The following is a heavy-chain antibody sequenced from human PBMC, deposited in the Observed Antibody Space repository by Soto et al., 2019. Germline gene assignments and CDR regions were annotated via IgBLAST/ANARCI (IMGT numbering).Heavy chain of an antibody. Sequence: EVQLVESGGGLVHPGGSLGLSCAASGSTFSSSWMHWFRQAPGKGLVWVSRIYRDGSRTNYADSVQGRFTISRDNAKNTLYLQMNSLRAEDTALYYCARGPTGWYGYDYWGQGTLVTVSS. CDR3: ARGPTGWYGYDY. CDR2: IYRDGSRT. J-gene: IGHJ4*02. V-gene: IGHV3-74*01. CDR1: GSTFSSSW. D-gene: IGHD6-19*01.